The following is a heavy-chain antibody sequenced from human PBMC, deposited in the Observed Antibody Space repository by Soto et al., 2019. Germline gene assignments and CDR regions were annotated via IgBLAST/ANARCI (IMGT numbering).Heavy chain of an antibody. CDR3: AREKKGQTTVDAFDI. V-gene: IGHV1-2*04. CDR1: GYTFTGYY. J-gene: IGHJ3*02. Sequence: ASVKVSCKASGYTFTGYYMHWVRQAPGQGLEWMGWINPNSGGTNYAQKFQGWVTMTRDTSISTAYMELSRLRSDDTAVYYCAREKKGQTTVDAFDIWGQGTMVTVSS. CDR2: INPNSGGT. D-gene: IGHD4-17*01.